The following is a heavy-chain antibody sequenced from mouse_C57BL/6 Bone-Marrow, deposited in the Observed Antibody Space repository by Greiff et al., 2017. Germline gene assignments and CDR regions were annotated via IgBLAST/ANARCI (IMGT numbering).Heavy chain of an antibody. D-gene: IGHD1-1*01. CDR1: GYTFTSYW. CDR3: ARGGGKDY. CDR2: IYPSDSET. V-gene: IGHV1-61*01. J-gene: IGHJ2*01. Sequence: VQLQQPGAELVRPGSSVKLSCKASGYTFTSYWMAWVKQRPGQGLEWIGNIYPSDSETHYNQKFKDKATLTVDKSSSTAYMQLSSLTSEDSAVYYCARGGGKDYWGQGTTLTVSS.